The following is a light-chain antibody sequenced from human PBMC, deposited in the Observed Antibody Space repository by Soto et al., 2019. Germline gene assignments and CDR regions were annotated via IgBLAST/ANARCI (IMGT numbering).Light chain of an antibody. CDR2: DAS. V-gene: IGKV1-5*01. J-gene: IGKJ1*01. CDR3: QQYSSYSGGT. CDR1: QSISSW. Sequence: DIQMTQSPSTLSSSVGDRVTITCRASQSISSWLAWYQQKPGKAPKFLIYDASSLESGVPSRFSGSGSGTEFTLTISSLQPDDFATYYCQQYSSYSGGTFGQGTKVDI.